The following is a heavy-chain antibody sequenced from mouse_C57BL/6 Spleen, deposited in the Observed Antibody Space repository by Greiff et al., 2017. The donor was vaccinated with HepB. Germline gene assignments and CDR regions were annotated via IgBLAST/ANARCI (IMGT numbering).Heavy chain of an antibody. Sequence: QVQLQQPGAELVKPGASVKLSCKASGYTFTSYWMQWVKQRPGQGLEWIGEIDPSDSYTNYNQKFKGKATLTVDTSSSTAYMQLSSLTSEDSAVYYCAKGADYYGSSPYYFDYWGQGPTLTVAS. CDR1: GYTFTSYW. V-gene: IGHV1-50*01. D-gene: IGHD1-1*01. CDR3: AKGADYYGSSPYYFDY. J-gene: IGHJ2*01. CDR2: IDPSDSYT.